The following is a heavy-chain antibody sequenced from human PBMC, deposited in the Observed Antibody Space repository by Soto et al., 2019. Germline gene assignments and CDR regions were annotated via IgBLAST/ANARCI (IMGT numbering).Heavy chain of an antibody. Sequence: EVQLVESGGGLVKPGGSLRLSCAASGFTFSSYSMNWVRQAPGKGLEWVSSISSSSSYIYYADSVKGRFTTSRDNAKNSLYLQMNSLRAEDTAVYYCARDMGYYFDYWGQGTLFTVSS. J-gene: IGHJ4*02. D-gene: IGHD3-10*01. V-gene: IGHV3-21*01. CDR3: ARDMGYYFDY. CDR1: GFTFSSYS. CDR2: ISSSSSYI.